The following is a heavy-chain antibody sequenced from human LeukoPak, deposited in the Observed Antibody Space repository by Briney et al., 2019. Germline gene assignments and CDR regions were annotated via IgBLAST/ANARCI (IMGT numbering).Heavy chain of an antibody. D-gene: IGHD1-26*01. CDR2: IYYSGST. Sequence: SETLSLTCTVSGGSLSSYYWSWIRQPPGKGLEWIGHIYYSGSTNYNPSLKSRVTISVDTSKNQFSLKLSSVTAADTAVYYCARGIVGATSFDYWGQGTLVTVSS. J-gene: IGHJ4*02. CDR3: ARGIVGATSFDY. V-gene: IGHV4-59*01. CDR1: GGSLSSYY.